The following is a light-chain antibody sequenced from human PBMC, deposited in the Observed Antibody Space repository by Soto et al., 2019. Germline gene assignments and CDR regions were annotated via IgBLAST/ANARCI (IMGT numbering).Light chain of an antibody. CDR3: QQYNSFPT. J-gene: IGKJ1*01. Sequence: DIQMTQSPSTLSASVGDRVTITCRASQSISSWLAWYQQKPGKAPKILIYKASSLESGVPSRFSGSGSGIEFTLTISSLQPDDFATYYCQQYNSFPTFGQGTKVEIK. V-gene: IGKV1-5*03. CDR2: KAS. CDR1: QSISSW.